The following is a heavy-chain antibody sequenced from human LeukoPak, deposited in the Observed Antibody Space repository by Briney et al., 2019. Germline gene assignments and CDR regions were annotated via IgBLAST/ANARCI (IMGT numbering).Heavy chain of an antibody. CDR2: INPSGVST. J-gene: IGHJ5*02. D-gene: IGHD3-10*01. CDR3: VRNIWFGEFTASNCFDP. Sequence: ASVKVSCKASGYTFTNSYMHWVRQAPGQGLEWMGIINPSGVSTSYAQRFQGRVTMTRDMSTSTVYMELSSLRSEDSAVYYCVRNIWFGEFTASNCFDPWGQGTLVTVSS. CDR1: GYTFTNSY. V-gene: IGHV1-46*01.